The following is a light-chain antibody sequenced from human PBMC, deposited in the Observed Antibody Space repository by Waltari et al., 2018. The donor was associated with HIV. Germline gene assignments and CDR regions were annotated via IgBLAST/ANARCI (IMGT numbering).Light chain of an antibody. CDR2: GVT. Sequence: QSALTQPATVSGSPGQSITISCTGTNTDVGGYDLVSWYQQHPGKAPKLIIYGVTERPSGVSIHFSGSKSGNTASLTISGLRAEDEADYYCCSFAGSSTRVFGGGTKLTVL. CDR3: CSFAGSSTRV. CDR1: NTDVGGYDL. V-gene: IGLV2-23*02. J-gene: IGLJ3*02.